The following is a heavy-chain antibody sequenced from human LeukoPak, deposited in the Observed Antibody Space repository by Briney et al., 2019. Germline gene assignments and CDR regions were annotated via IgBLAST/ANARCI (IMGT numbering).Heavy chain of an antibody. D-gene: IGHD1-14*01. Sequence: SETVSCKDSGGTFNSYAISWVRQAPGQGLEWMGGIIPIFGTANYAQMSQGRVPITTDESTRTAYIEPGSLRPQGPALYYCARVDTTYHCNHRFDPGCQGTLV. V-gene: IGHV1-69*05. J-gene: IGHJ5*02. CDR2: IIPIFGTA. CDR3: ARVDTTYHCNHRFDP. CDR1: GGTFNSYA.